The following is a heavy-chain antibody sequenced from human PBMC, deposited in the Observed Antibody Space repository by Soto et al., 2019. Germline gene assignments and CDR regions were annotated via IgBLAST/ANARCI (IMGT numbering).Heavy chain of an antibody. V-gene: IGHV1-2*02. CDR2: INPDNGTT. J-gene: IGHJ4*02. Sequence: HEHLVQSGAEVKRPGASLKVSCKASGYSFTGYYIHWVRQAPGQGLEWMGWINPDNGTTNYAQNFQGRVTLTSDTSISTASLDLTSLTSADTAVYYCARGDYGTGGYPFPYFDYWGQGTLVIVSS. CDR1: GYSFTGYY. D-gene: IGHD2-8*02. CDR3: ARGDYGTGGYPFPYFDY.